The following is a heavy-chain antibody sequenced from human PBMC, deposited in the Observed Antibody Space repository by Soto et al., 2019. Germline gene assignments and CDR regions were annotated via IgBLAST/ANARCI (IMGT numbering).Heavy chain of an antibody. CDR2: INPYSGGA. CDR1: GYTFTGYF. Sequence: ASVKVSCKASGYTFTGYFMHWLRQAPGQVLEWMGWINPYSGGADYAQSFQGRVTMTRDTSISTVYMELSRLRFDDTAVYYCARVIRGAYYNSPLDTWGQGTVVTVSS. D-gene: IGHD3-10*01. J-gene: IGHJ5*02. CDR3: ARVIRGAYYNSPLDT. V-gene: IGHV1-2*02.